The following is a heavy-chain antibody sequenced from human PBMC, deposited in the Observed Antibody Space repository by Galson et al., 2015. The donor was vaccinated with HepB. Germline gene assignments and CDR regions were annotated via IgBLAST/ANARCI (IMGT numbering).Heavy chain of an antibody. Sequence: TLSLTCTVSDGSISSGSYSWSWIRQPAGKGLEWMGRIYTSGSTNYNPSLKSRVTISVDTSKNLFSLKLSSVTAADTAVYYCARQELAGKWVTPALVYWGQGTLVTVSS. V-gene: IGHV4-61*02. CDR1: DGSISSGSYS. CDR3: ARQELAGKWVTPALVY. J-gene: IGHJ4*02. D-gene: IGHD1-7*01. CDR2: IYTSGST.